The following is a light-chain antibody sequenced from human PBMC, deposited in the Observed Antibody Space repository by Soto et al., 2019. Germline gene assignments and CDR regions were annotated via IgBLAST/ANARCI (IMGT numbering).Light chain of an antibody. J-gene: IGKJ2*01. Sequence: EIVLTQSPGTLTLSPGQRATLSCRASPSVSSSYLAGYQQKPRQAPRLLLDGASSRATGIPDRYRGSGSGTDFTLTISRLEPEDFAVYYCQQYARSPPYTFGQGTKLEIK. V-gene: IGKV3-20*01. CDR2: GAS. CDR3: QQYARSPPYT. CDR1: PSVSSSY.